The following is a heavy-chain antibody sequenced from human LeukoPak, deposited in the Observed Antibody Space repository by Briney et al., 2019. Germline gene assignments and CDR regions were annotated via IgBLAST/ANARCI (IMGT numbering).Heavy chain of an antibody. D-gene: IGHD2-15*01. CDR2: VYYTGST. CDR1: GGSISSSSYY. J-gene: IGHJ4*02. Sequence: SETLSLTCTVSGGSISSSSYYWTWIRQPPGKGLEWIGSVYYTGSTYYNPSLKSRVTISVDTSNKYFSLKLSSVTAADTAVYYCARTVVAASPSLDYWGRGTLVTVSS. CDR3: ARTVVAASPSLDY. V-gene: IGHV4-39*02.